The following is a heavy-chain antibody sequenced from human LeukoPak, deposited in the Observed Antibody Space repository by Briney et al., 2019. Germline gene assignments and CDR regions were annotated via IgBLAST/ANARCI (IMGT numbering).Heavy chain of an antibody. Sequence: SETLSLTCTVSGGSIGSGTYYWSWIRQPAGKGLEWIGRIYTSGSTNYNPSLKSRVTISVDTSKNQFSLKLSSVTAADTAVYYCARDLRRVVPAAMSDYYYYYMDVWGKGTTVTVSS. D-gene: IGHD2-2*01. CDR2: IYTSGST. V-gene: IGHV4-61*02. CDR1: GGSIGSGTYY. J-gene: IGHJ6*03. CDR3: ARDLRRVVPAAMSDYYYYYMDV.